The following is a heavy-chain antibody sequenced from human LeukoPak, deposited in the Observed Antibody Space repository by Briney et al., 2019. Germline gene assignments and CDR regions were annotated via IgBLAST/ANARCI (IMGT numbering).Heavy chain of an antibody. CDR2: INHSRST. Sequence: SETLSLTCAVYGGSFSGYYWSWIRQPPGKGLEWIGEINHSRSTNYNPSLKSRVTISVDTSKNQFSLKLSSVTAADTAVYYCATKTSGSYYPLDYWGQGTLVTVSS. V-gene: IGHV4-34*01. D-gene: IGHD1-26*01. J-gene: IGHJ4*02. CDR1: GGSFSGYY. CDR3: ATKTSGSYYPLDY.